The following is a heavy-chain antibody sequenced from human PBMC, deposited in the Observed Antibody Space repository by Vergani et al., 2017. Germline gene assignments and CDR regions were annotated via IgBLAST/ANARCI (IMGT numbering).Heavy chain of an antibody. Sequence: QVQLVQSGAEVKKPGSSVKVSCKASGGTFSSYAISWVRQAPGQGLEWMGRIIPVLGITNYAQKFQGRVTITADRSTSTAYMKLSTLRSEDTAVYYCASSSELTTTLRYYDYGMDVWGQGTTVTVSS. CDR1: GGTFSSYA. V-gene: IGHV1-69*09. J-gene: IGHJ6*02. CDR2: IIPVLGIT. D-gene: IGHD3-22*01. CDR3: ASSSELTTTLRYYDYGMDV.